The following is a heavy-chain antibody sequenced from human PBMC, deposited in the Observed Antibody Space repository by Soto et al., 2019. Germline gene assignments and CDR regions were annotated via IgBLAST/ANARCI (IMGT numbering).Heavy chain of an antibody. CDR2: IKQDGSEK. V-gene: IGHV3-7*05. J-gene: IGHJ4*02. Sequence: EAELVESGGGLVQPGGSLRLSCAASGFTFSSSWMSWVRQAPGKGLEWVANIKQDGSEKYYVDSVKGRFTISRDNAKNSLYLQMNSLRAEDTAEYHCARDLDYVEDYWGQRTLVTVSS. CDR1: GFTFSSSW. CDR3: ARDLDYVEDY. D-gene: IGHD4-17*01.